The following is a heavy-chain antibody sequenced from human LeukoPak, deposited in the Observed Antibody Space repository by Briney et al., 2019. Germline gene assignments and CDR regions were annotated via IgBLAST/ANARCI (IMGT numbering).Heavy chain of an antibody. CDR3: ARGTWFDY. J-gene: IGHJ4*02. CDR1: GGSFSGYY. Sequence: SETPPLTCAVYGGSFSGYYWSWIRQPPGKGLEWIGEINHSGSTNYNPSLKSRVTISVHTSKSQFSLKLSSVTAADTAVYYCARGTWFDYWGQGTLVTVSS. V-gene: IGHV4-34*01. CDR2: INHSGST.